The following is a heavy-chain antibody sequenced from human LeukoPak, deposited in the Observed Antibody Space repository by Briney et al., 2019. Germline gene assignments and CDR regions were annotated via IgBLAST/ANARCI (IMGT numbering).Heavy chain of an antibody. Sequence: GGSLRLSCAASGFTFSSYAMNWVRQAPGKGLEWVSAISDSGGYTYYADSVKGRITISRDNSKNTLYLQMNSLRAEDTAVYYCAKRGYSYGQFDYWGQGTLVTVSS. CDR2: ISDSGGYT. CDR1: GFTFSSYA. CDR3: AKRGYSYGQFDY. V-gene: IGHV3-23*01. D-gene: IGHD5-18*01. J-gene: IGHJ4*02.